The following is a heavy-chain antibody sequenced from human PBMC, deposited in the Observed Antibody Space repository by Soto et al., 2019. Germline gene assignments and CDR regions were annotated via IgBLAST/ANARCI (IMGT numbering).Heavy chain of an antibody. CDR2: INPNNGNT. V-gene: IGHV1-18*01. Sequence: ASVKVSCKTSGYTISSDGFSWVRQAPGQGLEWMGWINPNNGNTNYARKFQGRITMTTDTSTSTAYMELRSLRSDDTAVYYCARDVRALDAFDIWGQGTMVTVSS. CDR1: GYTISSDG. CDR3: ARDVRALDAFDI. J-gene: IGHJ3*02.